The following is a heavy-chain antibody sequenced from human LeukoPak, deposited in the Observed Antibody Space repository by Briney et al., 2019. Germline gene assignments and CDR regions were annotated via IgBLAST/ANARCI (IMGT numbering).Heavy chain of an antibody. V-gene: IGHV4-34*01. D-gene: IGHD6-6*01. CDR3: ARVPFGYSSSSPN. Sequence: PSETLSLTCAVYGGSFSGYYWSWIRQPPGKGLEWIGEINHSGSTNYNPSLKSRVTISVDTSKNQFSLKLSSVTAADTAVYYCARVPFGYSSSSPNWGQGTMVTVSS. CDR1: GGSFSGYY. CDR2: INHSGST. J-gene: IGHJ3*01.